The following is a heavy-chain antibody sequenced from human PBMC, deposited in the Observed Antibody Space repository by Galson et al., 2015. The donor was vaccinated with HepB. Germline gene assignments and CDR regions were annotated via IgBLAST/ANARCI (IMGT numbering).Heavy chain of an antibody. D-gene: IGHD6-13*01. CDR2: TYYRSKWYN. J-gene: IGHJ4*02. CDR1: GDSVSSNSAA. Sequence: CAISGDSVSSNSAAWNWIRQSPSRGLEWLGRTYYRSKWYNDYAVSVKSRITINPDTSKNQFSLQLNSVTHEDTAVYYCASAAASSSWGGDYFDYWGQGTLVTVSS. CDR3: ASAAASSSWGGDYFDY. V-gene: IGHV6-1*01.